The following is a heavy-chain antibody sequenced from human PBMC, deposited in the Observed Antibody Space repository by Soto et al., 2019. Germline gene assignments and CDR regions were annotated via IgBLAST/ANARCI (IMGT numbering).Heavy chain of an antibody. V-gene: IGHV3-53*01. CDR1: GVTLSTKH. CDR3: ARGFKWLDY. CDR2: IYSGGST. D-gene: IGHD5-12*01. Sequence: GGAPRASRVGSGVTLSTKHITWVRQAPGKGLEWVSVIYSGGSTYYADSVKGRFTISRDNFKNTLHLQMNSLRAEDTAVYYCARGFKWLDYWGQGALVTVSS. J-gene: IGHJ4*02.